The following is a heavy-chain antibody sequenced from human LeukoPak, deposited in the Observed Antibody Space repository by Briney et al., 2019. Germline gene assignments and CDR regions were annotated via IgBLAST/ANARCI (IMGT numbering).Heavy chain of an antibody. CDR3: ARGTTGSGSYYSRYDY. J-gene: IGHJ4*02. Sequence: SAETLSLTCIVSGGSIGSGDYCCSWIRQPPGKGLEWIGYIDYSGSTYYNPSLKSRLTISEDTSKNQFSLRLSSVTAADTAVYYCARGTTGSGSYYSRYDYWGQGTLVTVSS. D-gene: IGHD3-10*01. V-gene: IGHV4-30-4*01. CDR1: GGSIGSGDYC. CDR2: IDYSGST.